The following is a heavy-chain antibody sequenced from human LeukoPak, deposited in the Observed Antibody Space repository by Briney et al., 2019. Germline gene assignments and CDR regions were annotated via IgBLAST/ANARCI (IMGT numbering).Heavy chain of an antibody. Sequence: SEILSLTSTVSGVSICSYYWSWIPRTPGKGPGGIGYRYYSGSTNYNPSLKSRVTISVDTSKNQFSLKLSSLTAADTAVYYCARGTYGSSWQLEHFDYWGQGTLVTV. V-gene: IGHV4-59*01. CDR3: ARGTYGSSWQLEHFDY. CDR2: RYYSGST. J-gene: IGHJ4*02. D-gene: IGHD6-13*01. CDR1: GVSICSYY.